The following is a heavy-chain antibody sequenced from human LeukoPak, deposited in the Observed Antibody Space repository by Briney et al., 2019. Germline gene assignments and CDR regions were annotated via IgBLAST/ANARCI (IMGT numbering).Heavy chain of an antibody. D-gene: IGHD2-15*01. Sequence: GGSLRLSCAPSGFIFSDYYMDWVRQASGKGLEWVAVIWYDGSNKYYADSVKGRITISRDNSKNTLYLQMNSLRAEDTAVYYCARDLGYCSGGSCYPYYFDYWGQGTLVTVSS. CDR1: GFIFSDYY. V-gene: IGHV3-33*08. J-gene: IGHJ4*02. CDR3: ARDLGYCSGGSCYPYYFDY. CDR2: IWYDGSNK.